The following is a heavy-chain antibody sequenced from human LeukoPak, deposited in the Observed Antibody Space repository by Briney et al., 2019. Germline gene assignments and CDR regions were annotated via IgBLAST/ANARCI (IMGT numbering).Heavy chain of an antibody. D-gene: IGHD3-9*01. V-gene: IGHV4-59*01. CDR3: AREGNYDILTGAFDY. CDR1: GGSISSYY. Sequence: KPSETLSLTCTVSGGSISSYYWSWIRQPPGKGLEWIGYIYYSGSTNYNPSLKSRVTISVGTSRNQFSLKLSSVTAADTAVYYCAREGNYDILTGAFDYWGQGTLVTVSS. CDR2: IYYSGST. J-gene: IGHJ4*02.